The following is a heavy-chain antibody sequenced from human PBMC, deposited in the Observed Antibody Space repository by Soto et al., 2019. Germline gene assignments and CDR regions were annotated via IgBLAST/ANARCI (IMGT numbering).Heavy chain of an antibody. CDR2: IIPIFGTA. V-gene: IGHV1-69*06. CDR1: GGTFSSYA. Sequence: QVQLVQSGAEVKKPGSSVKVSCKASGGTFSSYAISWVRQAPGQGLEWMGGIIPIFGTANYAQKFQGRVTITADKATSTAYMELSSLSSEDTAVYYCATTDSGPLPTSPWGQGTLVTVSS. J-gene: IGHJ5*02. D-gene: IGHD1-26*01. CDR3: ATTDSGPLPTSP.